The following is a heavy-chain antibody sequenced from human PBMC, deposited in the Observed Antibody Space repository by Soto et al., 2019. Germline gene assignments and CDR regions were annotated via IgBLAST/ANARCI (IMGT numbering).Heavy chain of an antibody. Sequence: GGSLRLSCAASGFTFSNAWMNWVRQAPGKGLEWVGRIKSKTDGGTTDYAAPVKGRFTISRDDSKNKLYLQMNSLKTEDTAVYYCTTAVPYDFWSGYFSDYYYYYGMDVWGQGTTVTVSS. J-gene: IGHJ6*02. D-gene: IGHD3-3*01. CDR2: IKSKTDGGTT. CDR3: TTAVPYDFWSGYFSDYYYYYGMDV. V-gene: IGHV3-15*07. CDR1: GFTFSNAW.